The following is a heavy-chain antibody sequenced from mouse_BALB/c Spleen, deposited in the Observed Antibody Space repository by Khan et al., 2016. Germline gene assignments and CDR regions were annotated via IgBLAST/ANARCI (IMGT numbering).Heavy chain of an antibody. CDR2: ISYDGSN. CDR3: ARVDGNYWYFDV. Sequence: EVQLQESGPGLVKPSQSLSLTCSVTGYSITSGYYWNWIRQFPGKKLEWMGYISYDGSNNYNPSLKSRISITRDTSKNQLFLKLNSVTTEDTATYYCARVDGNYWYFDVWCAGTTVTVSS. J-gene: IGHJ1*01. V-gene: IGHV3-6*02. D-gene: IGHD2-1*01. CDR1: GYSITSGYY.